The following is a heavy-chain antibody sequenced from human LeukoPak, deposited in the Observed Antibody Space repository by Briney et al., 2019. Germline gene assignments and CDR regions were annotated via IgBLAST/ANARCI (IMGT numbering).Heavy chain of an antibody. CDR2: IYSSGST. Sequence: SETLSLTCSVSGASISSGSNYWGWIRQPPGKTLEWIGSIYSSGSTYYNPSLKSRVTISVDTSKNQFSLKLSSVTAADTAVYYCASGRGIAVAGRELDYWGQGTLVTVSS. CDR3: ASGRGIAVAGRELDY. D-gene: IGHD6-19*01. J-gene: IGHJ4*02. CDR1: GASISSGSNY. V-gene: IGHV4-39*07.